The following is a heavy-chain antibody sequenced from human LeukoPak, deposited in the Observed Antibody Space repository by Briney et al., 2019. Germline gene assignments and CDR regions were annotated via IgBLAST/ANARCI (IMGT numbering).Heavy chain of an antibody. CDR2: ISAYNGDT. CDR3: ASRVSDYGSGSFESDAFDI. Sequence: ASVKVSCKASGYTFTSYGISWVRQAPGQGLEWMGWISAYNGDTNYAQKLQGRVTMTTDTSRSTAYMELRSLRSEDTAVYYCASRVSDYGSGSFESDAFDIWGQGTMVTVSS. V-gene: IGHV1-18*01. CDR1: GYTFTSYG. D-gene: IGHD3-10*01. J-gene: IGHJ3*02.